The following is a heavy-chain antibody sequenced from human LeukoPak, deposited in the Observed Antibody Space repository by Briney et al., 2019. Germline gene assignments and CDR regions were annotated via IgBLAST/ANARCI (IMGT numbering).Heavy chain of an antibody. V-gene: IGHV3-9*01. CDR1: GFTFDDYA. J-gene: IGHJ4*02. CDR2: ISWNSGSI. D-gene: IGHD4-17*01. CDR3: AARERTTVTTHDY. Sequence: GGSLRLSCAASGFTFDDYAMHWVRQAPGKGLEWVSGISWNSGSIGYADSVKGRFTISRDNAKNSLYLQMNSLRAEDTAVYYCAARERTTVTTHDYWGQGTLVTVSS.